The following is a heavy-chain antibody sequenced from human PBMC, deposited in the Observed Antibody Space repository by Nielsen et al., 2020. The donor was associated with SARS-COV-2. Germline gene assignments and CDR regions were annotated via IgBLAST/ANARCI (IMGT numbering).Heavy chain of an antibody. V-gene: IGHV1-2*06. CDR3: AREILVGAWPEAFDI. D-gene: IGHD1-26*01. J-gene: IGHJ3*02. CDR2: INPNSGNT. Sequence: ASVKVSCKASGYTFTGYYMHWVRQAPGQGLEWMGRINPNSGNTNYAQKLQGRVTMTTDTSTSTAYMELRSLRSDDTAVYYCAREILVGAWPEAFDIWGQGTMVTVSS. CDR1: GYTFTGYY.